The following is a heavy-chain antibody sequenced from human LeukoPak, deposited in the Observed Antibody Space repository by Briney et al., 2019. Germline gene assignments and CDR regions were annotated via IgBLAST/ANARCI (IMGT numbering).Heavy chain of an antibody. CDR3: ARDKRGSSIFDY. V-gene: IGHV4-30-2*01. J-gene: IGHJ4*02. D-gene: IGHD1-26*01. CDR1: GGSISSGGYY. Sequence: TSQTLSLTCTVSGGSISSGGYYWSWIRQPPGKGLEWIGYIYHSGSTYYNPSLKSRVTISVDTSKNQFSLKLSSVTAADTAVYYCARDKRGSSIFDYWGQGTLVTVSS. CDR2: IYHSGST.